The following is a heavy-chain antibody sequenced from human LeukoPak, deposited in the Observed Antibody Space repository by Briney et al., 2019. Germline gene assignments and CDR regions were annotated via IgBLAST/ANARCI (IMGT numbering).Heavy chain of an antibody. V-gene: IGHV3-20*01. CDR2: INWNGGST. J-gene: IGHJ4*02. CDR3: ARDRTPAGAYYFDY. D-gene: IGHD6-13*01. CDR1: GFTFDDYG. Sequence: GGCLRLSCAASGFTFDDYGMSWVRQAPGKGLEWVSGINWNGGSTGYADSVEGRFTISRDNAKNSLYLQMNSLRAEDTALYHCARDRTPAGAYYFDYWGQGTLVTVSS.